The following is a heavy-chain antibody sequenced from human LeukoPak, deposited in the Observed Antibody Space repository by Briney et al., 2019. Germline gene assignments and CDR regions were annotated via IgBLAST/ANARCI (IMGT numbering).Heavy chain of an antibody. Sequence: GGSLRLSCAASGFTFSSYWMHWVRQAPGKELVWVSRINSDGSSTSYADSVKGRFTISRDNAKNTLYLQMNSLRAEDTAVYYCASQYYYDSSGYWRPLDYWGQGTLVTVSS. CDR2: INSDGSST. J-gene: IGHJ4*02. CDR1: GFTFSSYW. CDR3: ASQYYYDSSGYWRPLDY. V-gene: IGHV3-74*01. D-gene: IGHD3-22*01.